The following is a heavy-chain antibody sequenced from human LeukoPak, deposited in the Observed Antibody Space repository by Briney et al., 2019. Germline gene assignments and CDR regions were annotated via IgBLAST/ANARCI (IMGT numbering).Heavy chain of an antibody. D-gene: IGHD6-13*01. V-gene: IGHV4-30-2*01. CDR1: GGSISSGGYS. J-gene: IGHJ4*02. CDR2: IYHSGST. CDR3: ARSPAAGQFDY. Sequence: SETLSLTCAVSGGSISSGGYSWSWIRQPPGKGLEWIGYIYHSGSTYYNPSLKSRVTISVDTSKNQFSLKLSSVTAADTAVYYCARSPAAGQFDYWGQGTLVTVSS.